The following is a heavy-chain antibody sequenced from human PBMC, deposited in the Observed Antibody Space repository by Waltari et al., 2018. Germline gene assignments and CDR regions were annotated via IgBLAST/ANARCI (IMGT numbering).Heavy chain of an antibody. J-gene: IGHJ2*01. CDR2: RSWNRGSK. V-gene: IGHV3-9*03. Sequence: EVQLVESGGGLVQPGRSLRLSCAASGFTFDDYAMHWVRQAPGKGLEWVSGRSWNRGSKVYADSVKGRFTISRDNAKNALYLQMNSLRAEDMALYYCAKGGAGYVGYFDLWGRGTLVTVSS. CDR3: AKGGAGYVGYFDL. D-gene: IGHD3-9*01. CDR1: GFTFDDYA.